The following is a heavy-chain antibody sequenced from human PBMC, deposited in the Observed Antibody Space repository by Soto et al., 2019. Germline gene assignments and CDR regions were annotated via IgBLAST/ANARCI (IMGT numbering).Heavy chain of an antibody. CDR1: GGSISGYY. Sequence: SETLYLTCTVSGGSISGYYWSWIRQSPGKGLEWIGYIHYSGSTNYNPSLKSRVTISVDTSKNQLSLKLSSVTAADTAVYYCARGPAAGTKSPFDYWGHGTLVTVSS. CDR2: IHYSGST. J-gene: IGHJ4*01. CDR3: ARGPAAGTKSPFDY. D-gene: IGHD6-13*01. V-gene: IGHV4-59*01.